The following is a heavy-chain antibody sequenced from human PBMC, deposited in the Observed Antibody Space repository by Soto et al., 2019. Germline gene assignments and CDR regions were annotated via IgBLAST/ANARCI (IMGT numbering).Heavy chain of an antibody. CDR2: ISSDGDST. J-gene: IGHJ5*02. CDR1: GFIFSDFY. V-gene: IGHV3-11*01. D-gene: IGHD3-10*01. Sequence: GGSLRLSCEASGFIFSDFYMAWIRQAPGKGLEWVSYISSDGDSTYADSVKGRFTISRDNAKNSLYLQINSLRVEDTAVYYCVRDRDRRWFDPWGQGTLVTVSS. CDR3: VRDRDRRWFDP.